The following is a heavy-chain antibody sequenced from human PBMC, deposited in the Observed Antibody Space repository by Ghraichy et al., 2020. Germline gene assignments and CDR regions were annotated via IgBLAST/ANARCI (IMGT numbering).Heavy chain of an antibody. D-gene: IGHD1-26*01. CDR2: INHSGST. CDR3: ARGGWWELRGGAYFDY. Sequence: SETLSLTCAVYGGSFSGYYWSWIRQPPGKGLEWIGEINHSGSTNYNPSLKSRVTISVDTSKNQFSLKLSSVTAADTAVYYCARGGWWELRGGAYFDYWGQGTLVTVSS. V-gene: IGHV4-34*01. J-gene: IGHJ4*02. CDR1: GGSFSGYY.